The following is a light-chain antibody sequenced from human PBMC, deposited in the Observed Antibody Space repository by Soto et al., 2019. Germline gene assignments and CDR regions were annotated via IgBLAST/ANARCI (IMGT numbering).Light chain of an antibody. CDR1: QTVISDY. Sequence: EIVLTQSPGTLSLSPGDSATLSCSASQTVISDYLAWYQQTPRQAPRLLIYGASSRATDTPDRFSGRGSGTDFSLTISRLEPGDFAVYYCQVYGNSMWTFGQGTKVDIK. J-gene: IGKJ1*01. V-gene: IGKV3-20*01. CDR2: GAS. CDR3: QVYGNSMWT.